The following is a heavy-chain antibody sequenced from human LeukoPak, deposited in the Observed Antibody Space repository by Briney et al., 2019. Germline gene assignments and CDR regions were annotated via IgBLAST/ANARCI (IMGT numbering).Heavy chain of an antibody. V-gene: IGHV1-46*01. Sequence: GASVKVSCKASGHTFTSYYMHWVRQAPGQGLEWMGIINPSGGSTSYAQKFQGRVTMTRDTSTSTVYMELSSLRSEDTAVYYCARDLQYYYDSSGEAYYFDYWGQGTLVTVSS. J-gene: IGHJ4*02. CDR3: ARDLQYYYDSSGEAYYFDY. CDR1: GHTFTSYY. CDR2: INPSGGST. D-gene: IGHD3-22*01.